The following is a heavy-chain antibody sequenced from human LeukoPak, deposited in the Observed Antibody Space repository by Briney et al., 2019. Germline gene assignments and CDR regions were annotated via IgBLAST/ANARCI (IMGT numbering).Heavy chain of an antibody. J-gene: IGHJ4*02. CDR1: GGTFSSYA. V-gene: IGHV1-69*05. CDR2: IVPIFGTA. CDR3: AGGETGYFDY. Sequence: SVKVSCKASGGTFSSYAISWVRQAPGQGLEWMGRIVPIFGTANYAQKFQGRVTVTTDESTSTAYMGLSSLRSEDTAVYYCAGGETGYFDYWGQGTLVTVSS.